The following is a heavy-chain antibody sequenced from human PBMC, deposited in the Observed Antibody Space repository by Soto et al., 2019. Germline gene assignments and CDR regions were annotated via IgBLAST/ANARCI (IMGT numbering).Heavy chain of an antibody. D-gene: IGHD4-4*01. CDR3: VRSVTARLQRQGWLDT. CDR1: GFTFNTYD. Sequence: EVQLVESGGGLVKPGGSLRLSCAASGFTFNTYDMNWVRQAPGKGLEWVSSITTSSAYIYYAASLKGRITISRDNAKNSLLLQTNSLRAEATAVYYCVRSVTARLQRQGWLDTWGQGNLVTVSS. CDR2: ITTSSAYI. J-gene: IGHJ5*02. V-gene: IGHV3-21*01.